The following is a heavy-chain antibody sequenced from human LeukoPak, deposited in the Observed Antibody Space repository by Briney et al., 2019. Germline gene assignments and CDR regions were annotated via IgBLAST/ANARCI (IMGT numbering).Heavy chain of an antibody. CDR2: MNPNSGNT. CDR3: ARSGYCSGGSCYSDAFDI. CDR1: GYTFTSYD. D-gene: IGHD2-15*01. Sequence: RASVKVSCKASGYTFTSYDINWVRQATGQGLEWMGWMNPNSGNTGYAQKFQGRVTMTRNTSISTAYMELSSLRSEDTAVYYCARSGYCSGGSCYSDAFDIWGQGTMVTVSS. J-gene: IGHJ3*02. V-gene: IGHV1-8*01.